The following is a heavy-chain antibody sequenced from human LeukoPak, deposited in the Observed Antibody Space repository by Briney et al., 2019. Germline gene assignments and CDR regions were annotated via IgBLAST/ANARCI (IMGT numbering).Heavy chain of an antibody. Sequence: GGSLRLSCAASGFTFSSYAVTWVRQAPGKGLEWVSAISTSGGSTFYADSVKGRFTISRDNSKNTLYLQMNSLRAEDTAVYYCAKGILSPVIVPFDVWGQGTLVTVSS. CDR3: AKGILSPVIVPFDV. CDR1: GFTFSSYA. CDR2: ISTSGGST. J-gene: IGHJ4*02. V-gene: IGHV3-23*01. D-gene: IGHD2-15*01.